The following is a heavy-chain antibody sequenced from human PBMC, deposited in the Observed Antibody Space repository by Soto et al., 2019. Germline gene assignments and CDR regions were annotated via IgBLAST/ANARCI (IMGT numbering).Heavy chain of an antibody. V-gene: IGHV5-51*01. CDR1: GYSFTSYW. CDR3: ARLRPPKPYNWFHP. Sequence: RGESLKISCKGSGYSFTSYWIGWVRQMPGKGREWLGIIYPGDSDTRYSPSFQVQVTISADKSISTAYLQWSNLKASDTALYYCARLRPPKPYNWFHPWGQGTLVTVSS. CDR2: IYPGDSDT. J-gene: IGHJ5*02.